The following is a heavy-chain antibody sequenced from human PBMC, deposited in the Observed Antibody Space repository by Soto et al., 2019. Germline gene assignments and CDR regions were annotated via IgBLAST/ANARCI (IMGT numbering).Heavy chain of an antibody. CDR2: TSVYNGNT. J-gene: IGHJ4*02. Sequence: QVQLVQSGAEVKKPGASVKVSCKASGYTFYNYDITWVRQAPGQGLEWMGTTSVYNGNTNFAQSLQGRVTMTIDKSTATAYMELRTLTSDATAVYYRARARATVTTERALGYWGQGTLVTVSS. D-gene: IGHD4-17*01. CDR1: GYTFYNYD. CDR3: ARARATVTTERALGY. V-gene: IGHV1-18*01.